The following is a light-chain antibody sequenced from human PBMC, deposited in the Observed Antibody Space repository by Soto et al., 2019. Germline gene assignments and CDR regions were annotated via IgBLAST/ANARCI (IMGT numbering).Light chain of an antibody. V-gene: IGKV4-1*01. CDR2: EAS. CDR3: QQYYTRPLT. Sequence: DAVLSQSPDSLAVSLGERATINCKSSQTVFNSSYKTNYLAWLQQKPGQPPKPLIYEASIRESGVPDRFSGSGSGTDFTLTIRRLQAEDVAFYYCQQYYTRPLTFGGGTRVEIK. CDR1: QTVFNSSYKTNY. J-gene: IGKJ4*01.